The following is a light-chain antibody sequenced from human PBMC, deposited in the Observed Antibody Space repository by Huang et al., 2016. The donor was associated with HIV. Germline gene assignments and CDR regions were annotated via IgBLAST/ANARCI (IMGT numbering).Light chain of an antibody. J-gene: IGKJ2*01. Sequence: DIQMTQSPSTLSATVGDRVTITCRASQSTSSWLAWYQQKPGKAPKLLIYKASSLEMGVPSRFSGSGSGTEFTLTISSLQPDDFATYYCQQYNSYSYTFGQGTKLEIK. V-gene: IGKV1-5*03. CDR1: QSTSSW. CDR3: QQYNSYSYT. CDR2: KAS.